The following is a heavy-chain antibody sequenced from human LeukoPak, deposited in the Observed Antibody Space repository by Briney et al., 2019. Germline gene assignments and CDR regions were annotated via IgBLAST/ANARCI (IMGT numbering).Heavy chain of an antibody. CDR3: VKRGGSHWYFDF. CDR1: GFNSGVYG. J-gene: IGHJ2*01. CDR2: LGWNRNPE. V-gene: IGHV3-9*02. Sequence: PATSLRLSCAPPGFNSGVYGMHWVRRPPGRGLAWVSGLGWNRNPESYADSVKRRFTISRDNAKNSLYLQMNRLRTDDTAVYYCVKRGGSHWYFDFWGRGTLVTVSS.